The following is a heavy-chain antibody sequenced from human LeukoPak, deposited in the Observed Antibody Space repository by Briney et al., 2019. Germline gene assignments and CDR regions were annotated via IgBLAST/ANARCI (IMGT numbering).Heavy chain of an antibody. V-gene: IGHV3-7*01. Sequence: GGYLRLSCVASGITFRNYWMSWVRQAPGKGLEWVANINPDGSTQNYVHSVKGRFTISRDNAKNSLSLQMNSLRAEDTAVYYCATEPGIGYAFDIWGQGTMVTVSS. CDR2: INPDGSTQ. CDR3: ATEPGIGYAFDI. D-gene: IGHD2-15*01. J-gene: IGHJ3*02. CDR1: GITFRNYW.